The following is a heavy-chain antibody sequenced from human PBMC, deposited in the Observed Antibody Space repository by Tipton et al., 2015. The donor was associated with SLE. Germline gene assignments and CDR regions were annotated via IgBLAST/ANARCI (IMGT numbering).Heavy chain of an antibody. CDR3: ARDAAVAGSGAFDI. Sequence: QVQLVQSGAEVKKPGASVKVSCKASGYTFTGYYMHWVRQAPGQGLEWMGWINPNSGGTNYAQKLQGRVTMTRDTSISTAYMELSRLRSDDTAVYYCARDAAVAGSGAFDIWGQGTMVTVSS. CDR2: INPNSGGT. V-gene: IGHV1-2*02. J-gene: IGHJ3*02. D-gene: IGHD6-19*01. CDR1: GYTFTGYY.